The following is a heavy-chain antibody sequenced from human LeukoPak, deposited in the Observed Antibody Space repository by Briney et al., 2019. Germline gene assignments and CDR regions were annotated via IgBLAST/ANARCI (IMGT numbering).Heavy chain of an antibody. CDR3: ARGWHYYDSSGYYYSGGFGFDP. CDR1: GGSISSYY. CDR2: IYYSGST. V-gene: IGHV4-59*01. D-gene: IGHD3-22*01. Sequence: PSETLSLTCTVSGGSISSYYWSWIRQPPGKGLEWIGYIYYSGSTNYNPSLESRVTISVDTSKNQFSLKLSSVTAADTAVYYCARGWHYYDSSGYYYSGGFGFDPWGQGTLVTVSS. J-gene: IGHJ5*02.